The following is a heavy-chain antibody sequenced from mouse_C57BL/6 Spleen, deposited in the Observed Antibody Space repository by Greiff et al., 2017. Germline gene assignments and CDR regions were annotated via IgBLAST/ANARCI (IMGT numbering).Heavy chain of an antibody. CDR3: TRDPTVGSSYGGFAY. J-gene: IGHJ3*01. Sequence: QVQLQQSGAELVRPGASVTLSCKASGYTFTDYEMHWVKQTPVHGLEWIGAIDPETGGTDYNQKFKGKAILTADKSSSTAYMELRSLTSEDSAVYYCTRDPTVGSSYGGFAYWGQGTLVTVSA. V-gene: IGHV1-15*01. CDR2: IDPETGGT. D-gene: IGHD1-1*01. CDR1: GYTFTDYE.